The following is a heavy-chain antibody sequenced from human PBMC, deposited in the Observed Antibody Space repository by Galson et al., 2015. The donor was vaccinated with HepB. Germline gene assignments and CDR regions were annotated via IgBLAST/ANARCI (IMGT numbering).Heavy chain of an antibody. Sequence: SLRLSCAASGFTVSSNYMSWVRQAQGKGLEWVSVIYSGGSTYYADSVKGRFTISRDNSKNTLYLQMNSLRAEDTAVYYCARGLVLAYYFDYWGQGTLVTVSS. CDR3: ARGLVLAYYFDY. CDR2: IYSGGST. D-gene: IGHD6-19*01. CDR1: GFTVSSNY. J-gene: IGHJ4*02. V-gene: IGHV3-66*01.